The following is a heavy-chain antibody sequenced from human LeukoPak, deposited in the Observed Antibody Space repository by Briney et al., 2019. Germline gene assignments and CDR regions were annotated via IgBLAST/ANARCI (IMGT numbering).Heavy chain of an antibody. CDR1: GFTFSSYW. Sequence: TGGSLRLSCAASGFTFSSYWMSWVRQAPGKGLEWVANIKLDGSEKYYVDSVKGRFTISRDNVKNSLYLQMNSLRAEDTAVYYCARDHSGSSTPVWGQGTLVTVSS. CDR3: ARDHSGSSTPV. J-gene: IGHJ4*02. CDR2: IKLDGSEK. V-gene: IGHV3-7*01. D-gene: IGHD6-6*01.